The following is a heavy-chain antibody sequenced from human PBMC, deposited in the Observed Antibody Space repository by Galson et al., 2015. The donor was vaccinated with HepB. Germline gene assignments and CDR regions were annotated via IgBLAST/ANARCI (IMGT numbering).Heavy chain of an antibody. Sequence: SVKVSCKASGYTFTGYYMHWVRQAPGQGLEWKGWINPNSGGTNYAQKFQGRVTMTRDTSISTAYMELSRLRSDDTAVYYCARDLIVSSRDAFDIWGQGTMVTVSS. CDR1: GYTFTGYY. CDR3: ARDLIVSSRDAFDI. J-gene: IGHJ3*02. V-gene: IGHV1-2*02. CDR2: INPNSGGT. D-gene: IGHD6-13*01.